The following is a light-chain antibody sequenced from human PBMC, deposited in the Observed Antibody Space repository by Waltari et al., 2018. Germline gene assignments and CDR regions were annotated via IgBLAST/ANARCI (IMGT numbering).Light chain of an antibody. CDR1: SSDVGRYNS. V-gene: IGLV2-14*01. Sequence: QSALTHPPSVSGSPGQSITVSCTGTSSDVGRYNSVSWYQQHPGNAPKLLIYDVITRPSGVSDRFSGSKSGNTASLTISGLQAEDEADYYCTSYTTTNTYVFGSGTEVTVL. CDR2: DVI. CDR3: TSYTTTNTYV. J-gene: IGLJ1*01.